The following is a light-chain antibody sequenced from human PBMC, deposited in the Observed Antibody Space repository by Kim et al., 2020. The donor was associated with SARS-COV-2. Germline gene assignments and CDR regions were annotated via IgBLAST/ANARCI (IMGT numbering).Light chain of an antibody. J-gene: IGLJ3*02. CDR2: GKN. V-gene: IGLV3-19*01. CDR3: NSRDSSGNHLPWV. CDR1: SLRSYY. Sequence: GQTVRITCQGDSLRSYYASWYQQKPGQAPVLVIYGKNNRPSGIPDRFSGSSSGNTASLTITGAQAEDEADYYCNSRDSSGNHLPWVFGGGTKLTVL.